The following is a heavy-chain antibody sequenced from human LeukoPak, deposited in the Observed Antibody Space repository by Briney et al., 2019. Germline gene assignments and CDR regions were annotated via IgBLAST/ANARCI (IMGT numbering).Heavy chain of an antibody. CDR1: GFTFSSYS. Sequence: GGSLRLSSAASGFTFSSYSMNWVRQAPGKGLEWVSYISSSSSTIYYADSVKGRFTISRDNAKNSLYLQMNSLRAEDTAVYYCARDRSGFDYWGQGTLVTVSS. D-gene: IGHD3-3*01. CDR3: ARDRSGFDY. CDR2: ISSSSSTI. V-gene: IGHV3-48*01. J-gene: IGHJ4*02.